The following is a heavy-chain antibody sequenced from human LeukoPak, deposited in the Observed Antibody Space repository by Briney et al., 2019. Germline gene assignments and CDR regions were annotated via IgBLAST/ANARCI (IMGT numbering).Heavy chain of an antibody. CDR1: GGSISSYY. CDR2: IYTSGST. J-gene: IGHJ4*02. Sequence: SETLSLTCTVSGGSISSYYWSWIRQPAGKGLEWIGRIYTSGSTNYNPSLKSRVTMSVDTSKSQFSLKLSSVTAADTAVYYCAREMGYDFWSGYFSRVGTYFDYWGQGTLVTVSS. D-gene: IGHD3-3*01. CDR3: AREMGYDFWSGYFSRVGTYFDY. V-gene: IGHV4-4*07.